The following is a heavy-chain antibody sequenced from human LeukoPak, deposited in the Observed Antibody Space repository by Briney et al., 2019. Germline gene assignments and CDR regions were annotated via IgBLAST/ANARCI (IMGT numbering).Heavy chain of an antibody. J-gene: IGHJ5*02. D-gene: IGHD2-2*02. CDR2: MNPNSGNT. CDR1: GYTFTSYD. V-gene: IGHV1-8*01. Sequence: GASVKVSCKASGYTFTSYDINWVRQATGQGLEWMGWMNPNSGNTGYAQKFQGRVTITADKSTSTAYMELSSLRSEDTAVYYCARDQGQYCSSTSCYTDLKFDPWGQGTLVTVSS. CDR3: ARDQGQYCSSTSCYTDLKFDP.